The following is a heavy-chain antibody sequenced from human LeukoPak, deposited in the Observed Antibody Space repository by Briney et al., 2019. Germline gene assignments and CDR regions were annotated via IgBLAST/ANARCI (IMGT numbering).Heavy chain of an antibody. CDR3: AKVRGWFGELFPPPDY. V-gene: IGHV3-30*18. J-gene: IGHJ4*02. D-gene: IGHD3-10*01. CDR2: ISYDGSNK. CDR1: GFTFSSYG. Sequence: GGSLRLSCAASGFTFSSYGMHWVRQAPGKGLEWVAVISYDGSNKYYADSVKGRFTISRDHSKNTLYLQMNSLRAEDTAVYYCAKVRGWFGELFPPPDYWGQGTLVTVSS.